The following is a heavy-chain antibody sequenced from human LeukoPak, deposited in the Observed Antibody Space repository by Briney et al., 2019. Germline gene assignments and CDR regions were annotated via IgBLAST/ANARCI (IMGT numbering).Heavy chain of an antibody. CDR3: IRDLFDDYSLDY. V-gene: IGHV3-74*01. CDR1: GFTFSSYW. J-gene: IGHJ4*02. CDR2: INSDGSST. Sequence: GGSLRLSCAASGFTFSSYWMHWVRQAPGKGLVWVSRINSDGSSTSYADSVKGRFTISRDNARNSLYLQMNSLRAEDTAVYYCIRDLFDDYSLDYWGQGALVTVSS. D-gene: IGHD3-16*01.